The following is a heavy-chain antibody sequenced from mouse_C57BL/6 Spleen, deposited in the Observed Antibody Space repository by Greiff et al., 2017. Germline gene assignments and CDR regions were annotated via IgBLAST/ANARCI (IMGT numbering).Heavy chain of an antibody. V-gene: IGHV1-4*01. J-gene: IGHJ2*01. D-gene: IGHD1-1*01. Sequence: VKVVESGAELARPGASVKMSCKASGYTFTSYTMHWVKQRPGQGLEWIGYINPSSGYTKYNQKFKDKATLTADKSSSTAYMQLSSLTSEDSAVYYCARGFYYGSSYDGYFDYWGQGTTLTVSS. CDR3: ARGFYYGSSYDGYFDY. CDR1: GYTFTSYT. CDR2: INPSSGYT.